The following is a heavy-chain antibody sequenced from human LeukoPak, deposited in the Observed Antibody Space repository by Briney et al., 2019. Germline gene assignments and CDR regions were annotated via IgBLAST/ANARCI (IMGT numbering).Heavy chain of an antibody. CDR2: ISYDGSNK. CDR1: GFTFSSYA. CDR3: AKDGVAEFDY. V-gene: IGHV3-30*04. J-gene: IGHJ4*02. Sequence: PGGSLRLSCAASGFTFSSYAMHWVRQAPGKGLEWVAVISYDGSNKYYADSVKGRFTISRDNAKNSLYLQMNSLRAEDTAVYYCAKDGVAEFDYWGQGTLVTVSS. D-gene: IGHD3-3*01.